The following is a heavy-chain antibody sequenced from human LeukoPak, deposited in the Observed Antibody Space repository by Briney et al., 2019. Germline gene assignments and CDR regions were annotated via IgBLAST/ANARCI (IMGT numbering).Heavy chain of an antibody. D-gene: IGHD6-6*01. J-gene: IGHJ4*02. CDR1: GFTFSSYD. CDR3: TRGGAARPDY. Sequence: PGGSLRLSCAASGFTFSSYDMDWVRQAPGKGLEWVSYISSSSSTIYYANSVKGRFTIPRDNAKNSLFLQMNSLRAEDTAVYYCTRGGAARPDYWGQGTLVTVSS. V-gene: IGHV3-48*01. CDR2: ISSSSSTI.